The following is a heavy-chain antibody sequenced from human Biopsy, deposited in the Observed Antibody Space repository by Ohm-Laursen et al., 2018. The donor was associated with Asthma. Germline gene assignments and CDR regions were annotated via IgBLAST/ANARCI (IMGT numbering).Heavy chain of an antibody. J-gene: IGHJ4*02. D-gene: IGHD1-26*01. V-gene: IGHV3-30*18. CDR1: GFTFSNYG. Sequence: SLRLSCAASGFTFSNYGMHWVRQAPGKGLEWVAVISFDGSNKDYADSVKGRFTISRDNSKNTLHLEMNSRRVEDTAVYYCPKDLFPGWELRRGPDYWGQGTLVTVSS. CDR3: PKDLFPGWELRRGPDY. CDR2: ISFDGSNK.